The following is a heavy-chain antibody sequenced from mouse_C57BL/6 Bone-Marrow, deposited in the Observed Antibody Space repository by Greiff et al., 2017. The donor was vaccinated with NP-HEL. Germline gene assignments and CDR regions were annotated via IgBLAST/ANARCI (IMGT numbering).Heavy chain of an antibody. Sequence: QVQLQQPGAELVMPGASVKLSCKASGYTFTSYWMHWVKQRPGQGLEWIGEIDPSDSYTNYNQKFKGKSTLTVDKSSSTAYMQLSSLTSEDSAVYYCARILYYYGSSPYWYFDVWGTGTTVTVSS. D-gene: IGHD1-1*01. CDR1: GYTFTSYW. CDR3: ARILYYYGSSPYWYFDV. J-gene: IGHJ1*03. V-gene: IGHV1-69*01. CDR2: IDPSDSYT.